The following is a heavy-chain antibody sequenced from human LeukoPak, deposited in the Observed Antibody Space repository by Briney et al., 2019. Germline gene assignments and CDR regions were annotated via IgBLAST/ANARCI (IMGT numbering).Heavy chain of an antibody. CDR2: IDANNGDT. D-gene: IGHD2-15*01. CDR1: GYTFRGNY. V-gene: IGHV1-2*02. Sequence: ASVKISCKASGYTFRGNYIHWLRQAPGQGLEWMGWIDANNGDTKSAQKFQGRVTMSRDTSISTAYMDLSSLSPDDAAVYYCARDPSSVALYFFDYWGQGTLVTVSS. CDR3: ARDPSSVALYFFDY. J-gene: IGHJ4*02.